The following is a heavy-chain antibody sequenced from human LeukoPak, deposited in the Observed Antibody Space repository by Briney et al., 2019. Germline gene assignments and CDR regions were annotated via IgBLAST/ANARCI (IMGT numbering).Heavy chain of an antibody. CDR2: INPNSGGT. D-gene: IGHD3-3*01. CDR1: GYTVTSYD. Sequence: ASVKVSCKASGYTVTSYDINWVRQAPGQGLEWMGWINPNSGGTNYAQKFQGRVTMTRDTSISTAYMELSRLRSDDTAVYYCAREEWRIYNYMDVWGKGTTVTVSS. V-gene: IGHV1-2*02. CDR3: AREEWRIYNYMDV. J-gene: IGHJ6*03.